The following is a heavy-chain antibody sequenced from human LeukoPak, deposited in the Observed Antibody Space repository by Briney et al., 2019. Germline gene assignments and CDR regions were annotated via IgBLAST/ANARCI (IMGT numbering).Heavy chain of an antibody. V-gene: IGHV3-23*01. J-gene: IGHJ6*02. CDR3: ANPMVRGVLTMDV. CDR1: GFTFSSYA. D-gene: IGHD3-10*01. Sequence: GGSLRLSCAASGFTFSSYAMSWVRQAPGKGLEWVSAISGSGGSTYYADSVKGRFTISRDNSKNTLYLQMNSLRAEDTAVYYCANPMVRGVLTMDVWGQGTTVTVSS. CDR2: ISGSGGST.